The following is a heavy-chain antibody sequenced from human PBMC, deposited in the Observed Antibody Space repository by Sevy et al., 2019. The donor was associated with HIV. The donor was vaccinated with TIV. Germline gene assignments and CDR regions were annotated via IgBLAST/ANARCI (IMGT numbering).Heavy chain of an antibody. D-gene: IGHD2-2*01. CDR2: ISYDGSNK. Sequence: GGSLRLSCAASGFTFSSYGMHWVRQAPGKGLEWVAVISYDGSNKYYADSVKGRFTISRDNSKNTLYLQMNSLRAEDTVVYYCAKDRDMVVVPAKDYYYYYGMDVWGQGTTVTVSS. CDR3: AKDRDMVVVPAKDYYYYYGMDV. J-gene: IGHJ6*02. CDR1: GFTFSSYG. V-gene: IGHV3-30*18.